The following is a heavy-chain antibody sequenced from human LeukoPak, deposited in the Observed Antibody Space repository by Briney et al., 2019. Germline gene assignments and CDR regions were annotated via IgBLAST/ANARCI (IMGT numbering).Heavy chain of an antibody. J-gene: IGHJ3*02. Sequence: GGSLRLSCAASVFTFTLYSMSWVRQAPGKGLEWVSSISSGSSHIYYADSLKGRFTISRDNAKNSLYLQMNSLRAEDTAVYYCARLSGSYADYAFDIWGQGTMVTVSS. V-gene: IGHV3-21*01. CDR2: ISSGSSHI. D-gene: IGHD1-26*01. CDR1: VFTFTLYS. CDR3: ARLSGSYADYAFDI.